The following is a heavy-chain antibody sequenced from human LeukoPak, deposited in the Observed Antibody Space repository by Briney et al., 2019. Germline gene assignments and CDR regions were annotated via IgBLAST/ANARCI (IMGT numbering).Heavy chain of an antibody. CDR1: GFTFSSYW. CDR2: IKQDGSEK. Sequence: GGSLRLSCAASGFTFSSYWMSWVRQAPGKGLEWVANIKQDGSEKYYVDTVKGRFTISRDNAKNSLYLQMNSLRAEDTAVYYCARERLYYYGSGQLDYWGQGTLVTVSS. CDR3: ARERLYYYGSGQLDY. V-gene: IGHV3-7*01. D-gene: IGHD3-10*01. J-gene: IGHJ4*02.